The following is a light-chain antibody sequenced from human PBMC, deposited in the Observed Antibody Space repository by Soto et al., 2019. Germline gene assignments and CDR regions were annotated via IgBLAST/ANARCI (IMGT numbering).Light chain of an antibody. CDR2: EDN. Sequence: QSVLTQPPSVSGAPGQRLTISCTGSSSNIGADYDVRWYQQLPGTAPKLLIYEDNKRPSGLSNHFSGSRSGNTASLTISGLQSEDEADYYCCAYGGSSNYVFGTGTKVTVL. CDR1: SSNIGADYD. V-gene: IGLV1-40*01. J-gene: IGLJ1*01. CDR3: CAYGGSSNYV.